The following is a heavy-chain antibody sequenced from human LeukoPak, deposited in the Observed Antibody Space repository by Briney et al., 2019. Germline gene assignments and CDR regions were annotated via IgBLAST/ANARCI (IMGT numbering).Heavy chain of an antibody. D-gene: IGHD6-19*01. V-gene: IGHV1-3*01. J-gene: IGHJ4*02. CDR3: ARALINIAVAGTGRHFDY. CDR2: INAGNGNT. Sequence: ASVKVSCKASGYTFTSYAMHWVRQAPGQRLEWMGWINAGNGNTKYSQKFQGRVTITRDTSASTAYMELSSQRSEDTAVYYCARALINIAVAGTGRHFDYWGQGTLVTVSS. CDR1: GYTFTSYA.